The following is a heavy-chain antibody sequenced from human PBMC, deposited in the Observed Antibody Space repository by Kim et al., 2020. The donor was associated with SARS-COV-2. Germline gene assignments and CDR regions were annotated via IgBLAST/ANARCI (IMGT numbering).Heavy chain of an antibody. CDR1: GGSFSGYY. D-gene: IGHD6-13*01. V-gene: IGHV4-34*01. J-gene: IGHJ2*01. CDR3: ARGRSWYPYYWYFDL. Sequence: SETLSLTCAVYGGSFSGYYWSWIRQPPGKGLEWIGEINHSGSTNYNPSLKSRVTISVDTSKNQFSLKLSSVTAADTAVYYCARGRSWYPYYWYFDLWGRGTLVTVSS. CDR2: INHSGST.